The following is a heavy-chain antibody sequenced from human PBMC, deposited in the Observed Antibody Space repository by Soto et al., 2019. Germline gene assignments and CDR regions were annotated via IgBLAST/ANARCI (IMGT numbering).Heavy chain of an antibody. CDR1: GGSISSSSYY. Sequence: QLQLQESGPGLVKPSETLSLTCTVSGGSISSSSYYWGWIRQPPGKGLEWIGSIYYSGSTYYNPSLKSRVTISVDTSKNQFSLKLSSVTAADTAVYYCAGSRGGDDYPHYWGQGTLVTVSS. J-gene: IGHJ4*02. CDR2: IYYSGST. V-gene: IGHV4-39*01. D-gene: IGHD3-16*01. CDR3: AGSRGGDDYPHY.